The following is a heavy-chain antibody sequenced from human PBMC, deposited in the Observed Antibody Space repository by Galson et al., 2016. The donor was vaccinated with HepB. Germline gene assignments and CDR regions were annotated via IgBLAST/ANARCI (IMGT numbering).Heavy chain of an antibody. Sequence: AISGDSVSSSNAAWNWVRQSPSRGLEWLGRTYFRSTWSSDYAASVRSRLTIQSDMSKNQFSLHLRSTTPDDTAVYYCARDTATQPEYYLYFWGHGTQVPVSS. CDR2: TYFRSTWSS. CDR3: ARDTATQPEYYLYF. CDR1: GDSVSSSNAA. J-gene: IGHJ4*01. V-gene: IGHV6-1*01. D-gene: IGHD1-1*01.